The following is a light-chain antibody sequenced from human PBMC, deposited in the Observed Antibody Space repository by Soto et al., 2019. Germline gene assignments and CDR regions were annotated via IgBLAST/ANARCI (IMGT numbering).Light chain of an antibody. CDR1: SSNIGRNA. V-gene: IGLV1-44*01. Sequence: QSVLTQPPSASGTPGQRVTISCSGSSSNIGRNAVNWYQQVPGTAPKLLIYSHDQRPSGVPNRFSVSKSGTSASLAISGRQSEDEDNYDCIAWDDSLRGVVFGGGTKLTVL. CDR2: SHD. CDR3: IAWDDSLRGVV. J-gene: IGLJ3*02.